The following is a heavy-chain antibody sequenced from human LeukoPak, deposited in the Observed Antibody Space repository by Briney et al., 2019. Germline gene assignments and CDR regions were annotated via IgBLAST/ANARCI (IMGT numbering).Heavy chain of an antibody. V-gene: IGHV3-23*01. Sequence: PGGSLRLSCAASGFTSSSYAMSWVRQAPGRGLEWVSAISGSGGSTYYADSVKGRFTISRDNSENTLYLQMNSLRAEDTAVYYCAKDRVGYCSSTSCLWPVDYWGQGTLVTVSS. CDR1: GFTSSSYA. CDR3: AKDRVGYCSSTSCLWPVDY. J-gene: IGHJ4*02. D-gene: IGHD2-2*01. CDR2: ISGSGGST.